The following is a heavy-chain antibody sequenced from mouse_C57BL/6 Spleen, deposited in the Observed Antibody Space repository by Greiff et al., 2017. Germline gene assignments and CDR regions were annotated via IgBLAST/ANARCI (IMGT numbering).Heavy chain of an antibody. Sequence: QVQLQQSGAELVKPGASVKISCTASGYAFSSYWMNWVKQRPGKGLEWIGQIYPGDGDTKSNGKFKGKATLTADKSSSTAYMQLRSLTSEDSAVYFCARSNYGSSLYYAMDYWGQGTSVTVSS. J-gene: IGHJ4*01. D-gene: IGHD1-1*01. CDR1: GYAFSSYW. CDR3: ARSNYGSSLYYAMDY. V-gene: IGHV1-80*01. CDR2: IYPGDGDT.